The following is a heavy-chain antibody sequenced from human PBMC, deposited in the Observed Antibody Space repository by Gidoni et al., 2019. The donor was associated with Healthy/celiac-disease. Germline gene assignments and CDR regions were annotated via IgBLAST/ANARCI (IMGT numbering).Heavy chain of an antibody. Sequence: EVQLVQSGAEVKKPGESLKISCKGSGYSFTSYWIGWVRQMPGKGLEWMGIIYPGDSDTRYSPSFQGQVTISADKSISTAYLQWSSLKASDTAMYYCARLSIAAAYAEYFQHWGQGTLVTVSS. CDR1: GYSFTSYW. V-gene: IGHV5-51*01. CDR2: IYPGDSDT. D-gene: IGHD6-25*01. CDR3: ARLSIAAAYAEYFQH. J-gene: IGHJ1*01.